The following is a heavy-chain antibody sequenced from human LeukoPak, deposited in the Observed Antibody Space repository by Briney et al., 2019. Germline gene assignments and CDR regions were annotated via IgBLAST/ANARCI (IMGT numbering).Heavy chain of an antibody. J-gene: IGHJ4*02. Sequence: QPGGSLTLSCAASGFTFSSHAMSWVRQAPARGLEWVSSLRGDGETFYADSVKGRFTLSRDHSRNTVYLHLNNLRVEDTAVYYCAKASWVSSADAVLWGQGTVVTVS. CDR1: GFTFSSHA. D-gene: IGHD3-16*01. CDR2: LRGDGET. V-gene: IGHV3-23*01. CDR3: AKASWVSSADAVL.